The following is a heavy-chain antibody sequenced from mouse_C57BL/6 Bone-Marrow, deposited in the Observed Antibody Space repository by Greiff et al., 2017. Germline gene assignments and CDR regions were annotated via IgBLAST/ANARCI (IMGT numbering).Heavy chain of an antibody. CDR2: IDPENGDT. CDR1: GFNIKDDY. CDR3: TPYYSLDY. D-gene: IGHD2-12*01. J-gene: IGHJ2*01. Sequence: EVQLQQSGAELVRPGASVKLSCTASGFNIKDDYMHWVKQRPEQGLEWIGWIDPENGDTAYASKFQGKATITADTSSNTAYLQLSSLTSEDTAVYYCTPYYSLDYGGQGTTLTVSS. V-gene: IGHV14-4*01.